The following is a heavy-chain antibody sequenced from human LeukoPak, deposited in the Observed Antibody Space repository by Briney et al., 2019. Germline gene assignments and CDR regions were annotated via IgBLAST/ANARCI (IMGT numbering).Heavy chain of an antibody. J-gene: IGHJ4*02. Sequence: PGGSLRLSCAASGFTFSSYSMNWVRQAPGKGLEWVSSISSSSSYIYYADSVKGRFTVSRDNAKNSLYLQMNSLRAEDTAVYYCAREGYSSSWSNFDYWGQGTLVTVSS. V-gene: IGHV3-21*01. D-gene: IGHD6-13*01. CDR2: ISSSSSYI. CDR3: AREGYSSSWSNFDY. CDR1: GFTFSSYS.